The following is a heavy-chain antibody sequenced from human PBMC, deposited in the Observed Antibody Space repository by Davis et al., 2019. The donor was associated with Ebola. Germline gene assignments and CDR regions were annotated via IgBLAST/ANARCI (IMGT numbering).Heavy chain of an antibody. CDR3: ARGSEIYYYYGMDV. CDR2: IYYSGST. V-gene: IGHV4-59*01. Sequence: MPSETLSLTCTVSGGSISSYYWSWIRQPPGKGLEWFGYIYYSGSTNYNPSLKSRVTISVDTSKNQFSLKLSSVTAADTAVYYCARGSEIYYYYGMDVWGQGTTVTVSS. CDR1: GGSISSYY. J-gene: IGHJ6*02.